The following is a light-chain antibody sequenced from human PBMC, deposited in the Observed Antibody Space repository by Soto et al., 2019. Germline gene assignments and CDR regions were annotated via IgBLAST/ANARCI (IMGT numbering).Light chain of an antibody. CDR2: DVS. J-gene: IGLJ1*01. CDR3: SSYTSSTTYV. CDR1: SSDVGGYKY. V-gene: IGLV2-14*01. Sequence: QSVLTQPASVSGSPGQSITISCTGTSSDVGGYKYVSWYQHHPGKGPKLMLYDVSNRPSGVSNRFSGSKSGNTASLTISGLQAEDEADYYCSSYTSSTTYVFGTGTTVTVL.